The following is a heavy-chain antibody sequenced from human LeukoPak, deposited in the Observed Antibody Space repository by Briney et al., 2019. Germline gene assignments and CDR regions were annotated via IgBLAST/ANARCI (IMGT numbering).Heavy chain of an antibody. J-gene: IGHJ4*02. CDR1: GFTFSSYA. Sequence: PGRSLRLSCAASGFTFSSYAMHWVRQAPGKGLEWVAVISYDGSNKYYADSVKGRFTISRDNSKNTLYLQMNSLRAEDTAVYYCARGPKPCSSTSCYGGVGYWGQGTLVTVSS. D-gene: IGHD2-2*01. V-gene: IGHV3-30-3*01. CDR2: ISYDGSNK. CDR3: ARGPKPCSSTSCYGGVGY.